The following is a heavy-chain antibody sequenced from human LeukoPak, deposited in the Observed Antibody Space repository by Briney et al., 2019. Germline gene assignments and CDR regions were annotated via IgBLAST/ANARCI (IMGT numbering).Heavy chain of an antibody. Sequence: SQTLSLTCALSGHCFSNNNYAWNRLRQSPSRGLEWLGRTYYRSQWKNDYARFVMGRISVDPDTSKNQFSLHLRSVTPDDTAVYYCAGGYAFDVWGQGTMVTVSS. CDR3: AGGYAFDV. V-gene: IGHV6-1*01. CDR1: GHCFSNNNYA. CDR2: TYYRSQWKN. J-gene: IGHJ3*01.